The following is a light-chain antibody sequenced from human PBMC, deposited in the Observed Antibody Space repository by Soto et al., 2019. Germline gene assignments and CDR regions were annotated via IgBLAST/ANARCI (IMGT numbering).Light chain of an antibody. J-gene: IGLJ2*01. CDR2: DVS. CDR1: SSDVGGYNY. CDR3: SSYTSSSTPVV. V-gene: IGLV2-14*01. Sequence: QSALTQPASVSGSPGQSITISRTGTSSDVGGYNYVSWYQQHPGKAPKLMIYDVSNRPSGVSNRFSGSKSGNTASLTISGLQAEDEADYYCSSYTSSSTPVVFGGGTKVTVL.